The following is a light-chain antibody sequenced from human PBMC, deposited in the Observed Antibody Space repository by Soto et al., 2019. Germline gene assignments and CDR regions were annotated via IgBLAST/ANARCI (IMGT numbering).Light chain of an antibody. Sequence: NQMTESPSTVSEYVGDSVTITCRVSHSITTWLAWYQQRPGKAPNLLIYDVSSLQSGVPSMFSGSGSGTEFTLTIISLHPDDFATYYCQHYKMYSPWTFGQGTKVDI. CDR3: QHYKMYSPWT. CDR2: DVS. J-gene: IGKJ1*01. CDR1: HSITTW. V-gene: IGKV1-5*01.